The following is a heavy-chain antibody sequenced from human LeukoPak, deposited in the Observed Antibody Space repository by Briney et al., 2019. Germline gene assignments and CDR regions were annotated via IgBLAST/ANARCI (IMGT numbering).Heavy chain of an antibody. Sequence: GRSLRLSCAASEFTFSSYGMHWVRQAPGKGLEWVAVIWYGGSNKYYADSVKGRFTISRDNSKNTLYLQMNSLRAEDTAVYYCAKVRTETDAFDIWGQGTMVTVSS. CDR3: AKVRTETDAFDI. CDR1: EFTFSSYG. CDR2: IWYGGSNK. V-gene: IGHV3-30*18. J-gene: IGHJ3*02.